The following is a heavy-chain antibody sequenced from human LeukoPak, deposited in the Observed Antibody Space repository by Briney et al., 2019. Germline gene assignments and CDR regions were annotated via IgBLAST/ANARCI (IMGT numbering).Heavy chain of an antibody. CDR3: ARDDVSADGAFDY. D-gene: IGHD6-25*01. J-gene: IGHJ4*02. CDR2: INSDGSSA. Sequence: GGSLRLSCAASGFTFSSYWMHWVRQAPGKGLVWVSRINSDGSSATYADSVKGRFTISRDNAQNTLYLQMNSLRAEDTAVYYCARDDVSADGAFDYWGQGTLVTVSS. V-gene: IGHV3-74*01. CDR1: GFTFSSYW.